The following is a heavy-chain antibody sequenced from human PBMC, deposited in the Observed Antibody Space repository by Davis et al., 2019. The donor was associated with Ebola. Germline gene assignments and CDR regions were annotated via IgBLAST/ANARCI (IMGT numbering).Heavy chain of an antibody. Sequence: GESLKISCVAPEFTFSHSVMGWVRQAPGKGLEWVSAVSAGGESTYYADSVKGRFTVSRDNSKKTVYLQMNSLRAEDTAVYYCSKEGQTGTLKHWGQGTLVTVSS. CDR3: SKEGQTGTLKH. J-gene: IGHJ4*02. CDR1: EFTFSHSV. CDR2: VSAGGEST. D-gene: IGHD1-1*01. V-gene: IGHV3-23*01.